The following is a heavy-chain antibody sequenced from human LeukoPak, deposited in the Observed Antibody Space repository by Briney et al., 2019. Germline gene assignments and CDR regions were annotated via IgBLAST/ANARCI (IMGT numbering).Heavy chain of an antibody. CDR3: ARGIRQYAKSYFDY. Sequence: GGSLRLSCAASGFTFSDYYMSWIRQAPGKGLEWLSYFSSSGTTIYYTDSVKGRFTISRDNAKNSLYLQMNSLRAEDTAVYYCARGIRQYAKSYFDYWGQGTLVTVSS. D-gene: IGHD4-11*01. V-gene: IGHV3-11*01. CDR2: FSSSGTTI. CDR1: GFTFSDYY. J-gene: IGHJ4*02.